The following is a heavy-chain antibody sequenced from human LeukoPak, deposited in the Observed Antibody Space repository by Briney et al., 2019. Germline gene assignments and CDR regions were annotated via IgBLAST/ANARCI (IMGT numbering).Heavy chain of an antibody. CDR3: ARRQASYGSGSYGHDY. CDR2: IYTSGST. CDR1: GGSISSYY. D-gene: IGHD3-10*01. V-gene: IGHV4-4*07. J-gene: IGHJ4*02. Sequence: SETLSLTCTVSGGSISSYYWSWIRQPAGKGLEWIGRIYTSGSTYYNPSLKSRVTISVDTSKNQFSLKLSSVTAADTAVYYCARRQASYGSGSYGHDYWGQGTLVTVSS.